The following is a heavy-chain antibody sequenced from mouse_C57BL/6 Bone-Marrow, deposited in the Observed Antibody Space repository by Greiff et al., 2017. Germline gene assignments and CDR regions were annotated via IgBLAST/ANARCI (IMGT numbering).Heavy chain of an antibody. D-gene: IGHD2-5*01. CDR3: ARPYYSNYWYFDV. Sequence: QVQLQQPGAELVKPGASVKMSCKASGYTFTSYWITWVKQRPGQGLEWIGDIYPGSGSTNYNEKFKSKATLTVDSASSTAYMQLSSLTSEDSAVYYCARPYYSNYWYFDVWGTGTTVTVSS. V-gene: IGHV1-55*01. J-gene: IGHJ1*03. CDR1: GYTFTSYW. CDR2: IYPGSGST.